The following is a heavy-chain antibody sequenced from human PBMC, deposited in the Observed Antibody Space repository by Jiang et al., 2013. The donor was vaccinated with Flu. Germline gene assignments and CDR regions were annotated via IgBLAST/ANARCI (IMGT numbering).Heavy chain of an antibody. CDR2: IYWNDEN. V-gene: IGHV2-5*01. D-gene: IGHD3-22*01. CDR3: VHKARSYETSGYYSLPNFDP. CDR1: GFSLSSTGVA. Sequence: VKPTQTLTLTCTFSGFSLSSTGVAVGWIRQPPGKALEWLALIYWNDENRYSTSLKGRLTVTKDTSKNQVVLTMTNMDPVDTATYYCVHKARSYETSGYYSLPNFDPWGQGTLVTVSS. J-gene: IGHJ5*02.